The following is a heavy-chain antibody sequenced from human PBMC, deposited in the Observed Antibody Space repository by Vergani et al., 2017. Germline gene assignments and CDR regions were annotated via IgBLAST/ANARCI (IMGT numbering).Heavy chain of an antibody. CDR3: STDPRYCGNGSCYWLRDLHYYCMDV. J-gene: IGHJ6*02. CDR1: GFSFRNAW. D-gene: IGHD4-23*01. V-gene: IGHV3-15*07. CDR2: IKSTFDRGTT. Sequence: EVQLVESGGGIVKPGGSLRLSCVASGFSFRNAWMNWVRRTPGKGMEWVGRIKSTFDRGTTDYAAAVKGRFTISRDDSKNTLFLQMNCLKTEDIGVYYWSTDPRYCGNGSCYWLRDLHYYCMDVWGQGTTVTVSS.